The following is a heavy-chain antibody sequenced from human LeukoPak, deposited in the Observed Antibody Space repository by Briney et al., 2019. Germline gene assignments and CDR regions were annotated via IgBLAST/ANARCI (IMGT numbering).Heavy chain of an antibody. V-gene: IGHV3-49*04. J-gene: IGHJ1*01. CDR2: IRSKAYGGTT. D-gene: IGHD3-22*01. CDR1: GFTFGDYA. Sequence: PGGSLRLSCTASGFTFGDYAMSWVRQAPGKGLEWVGFIRSKAYGGTTEYAASVKGRFTISRDDSKSIAYLQMNSLKTEDTAVYYRTRGRTSYYYDSSGYFQHWGQGTLVTVSS. CDR3: TRGRTSYYYDSSGYFQH.